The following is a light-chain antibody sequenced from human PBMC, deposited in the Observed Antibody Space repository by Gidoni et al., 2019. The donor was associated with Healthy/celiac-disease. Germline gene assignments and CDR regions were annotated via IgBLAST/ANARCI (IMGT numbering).Light chain of an antibody. CDR3: SSYTSSSTWV. V-gene: IGLV2-14*03. CDR1: SSDVGVYNY. Sequence: QSALPQPASVAASPVQSTTISCTGPSSDVGVYNYVSWYQQHPGKAPKLMIYDVSNRPSGVSNRFSGSKSGNTASLTIAGLQAEDEADYYCSSYTSSSTWVFGGGTKLTVL. J-gene: IGLJ3*02. CDR2: DVS.